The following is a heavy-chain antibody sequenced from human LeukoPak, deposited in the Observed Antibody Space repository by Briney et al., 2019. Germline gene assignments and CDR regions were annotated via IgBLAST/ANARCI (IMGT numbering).Heavy chain of an antibody. Sequence: SETLSLTCTVSGGSISSGDYYWSWIRQPPGKGMEWIGYIYYSGSTYYNPSLKSRVTISVDTSKNQFSLKLSSVTAADTAVYYCTGGSYSRYFDYWGQGTLVTVSS. CDR1: GGSISSGDYY. CDR3: TGGSYSRYFDY. V-gene: IGHV4-30-4*08. J-gene: IGHJ4*02. D-gene: IGHD1-26*01. CDR2: IYYSGST.